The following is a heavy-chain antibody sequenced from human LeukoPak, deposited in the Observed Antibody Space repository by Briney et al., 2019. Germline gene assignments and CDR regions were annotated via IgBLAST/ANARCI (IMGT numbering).Heavy chain of an antibody. J-gene: IGHJ4*02. V-gene: IGHV4-38-2*01. CDR3: ARGDIPDF. CDR2: IYHSGNT. D-gene: IGHD2-21*01. CDR1: GYSISSGYY. Sequence: PSETLSLTCGVSGYSISSGYYWGWIRQSPGKGLEWIGSIYHSGNTYYNLSLKSRVTISVDTSKNQFSLKLSSVTAADTAVYYCARGDIPDFWGQGTRLTVSS.